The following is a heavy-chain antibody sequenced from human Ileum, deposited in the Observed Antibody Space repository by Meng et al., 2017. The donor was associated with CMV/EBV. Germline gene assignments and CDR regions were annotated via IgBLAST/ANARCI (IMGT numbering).Heavy chain of an antibody. J-gene: IGHJ6*02. CDR3: ARDSRLWNYIGYYYYYGMDV. D-gene: IGHD1-7*01. V-gene: IGHV4-61*01. CDR1: GGSVSSGSYY. CDR2: IYYSGST. Sequence: GSLRLSCTVSGGSVSSGSYYWSWIRQPPGKGLEWIGYIYYSGSTNYNPSLKSRVTISVDTSKNQFSLKLSSVTAADTAVYYCARDSRLWNYIGYYYYYGMDVWGQGTTVTVS.